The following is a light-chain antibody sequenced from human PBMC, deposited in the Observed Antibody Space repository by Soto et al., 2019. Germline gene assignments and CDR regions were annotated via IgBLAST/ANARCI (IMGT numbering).Light chain of an antibody. CDR3: QQLESDPPWT. Sequence: IQVTQSPASLSTSVGDRVTVTCRASQDISNYLAWYQQSPGRAPKLLIYLASTLESGVPSRFSGSGSGTDFTLTISSLQPEDFATYYCQQLESDPPWTFGQGTKWIS. J-gene: IGKJ1*01. CDR1: QDISNY. CDR2: LAS. V-gene: IGKV1-9*01.